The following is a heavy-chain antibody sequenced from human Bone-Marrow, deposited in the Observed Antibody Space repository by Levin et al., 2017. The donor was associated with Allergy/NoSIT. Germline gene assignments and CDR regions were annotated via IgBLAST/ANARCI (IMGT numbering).Heavy chain of an antibody. Sequence: AGGSLRLSCAASGFTFNNFWMSWVRQAPGKGLEWVANIEQDESEKYYVDSVKGRFTISRDNAKNSLYLQMNSLRAEDTAIYYCANLLTQSNTGGRFDYWGQGTLVTVSS. J-gene: IGHJ4*02. CDR2: IEQDESEK. D-gene: IGHD3-10*01. V-gene: IGHV3-7*01. CDR1: GFTFNNFW. CDR3: ANLLTQSNTGGRFDY.